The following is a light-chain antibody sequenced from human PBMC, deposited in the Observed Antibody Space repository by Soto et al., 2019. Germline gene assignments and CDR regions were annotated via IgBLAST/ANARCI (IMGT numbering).Light chain of an antibody. J-gene: IGKJ5*01. CDR1: QTVGSD. CDR2: DAS. V-gene: IGKV3-15*01. CDR3: QHHKTWPLT. Sequence: IVMTQSPAILSVSPGERATLSCRASQTVGSDLAWYQQKPGQAPRLLIYDASTRATDIPARFSGSGSGTEFTLTISSLQSEDFAVYFCQHHKTWPLTFGQGTRLDIK.